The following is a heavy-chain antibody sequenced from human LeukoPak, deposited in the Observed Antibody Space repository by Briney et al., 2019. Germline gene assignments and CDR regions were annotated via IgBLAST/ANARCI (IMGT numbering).Heavy chain of an antibody. CDR3: ARALTQWELLFGY. CDR2: LKENGTEK. Sequence: GGSLRLSCAASGFTFNKHWMSWVRQAPGKGLEWVANLKENGTEKMYVDSVKGRFTISRDNSKNTLYLQMNSLRAEDTAVYYCARALTQWELLFGYWGQGTLVTVSS. D-gene: IGHD1-26*01. V-gene: IGHV3-7*01. CDR1: GFTFNKHW. J-gene: IGHJ4*02.